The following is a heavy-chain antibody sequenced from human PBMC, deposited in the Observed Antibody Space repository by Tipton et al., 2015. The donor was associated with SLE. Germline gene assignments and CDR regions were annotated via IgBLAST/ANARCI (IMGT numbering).Heavy chain of an antibody. CDR1: GGSISNYY. V-gene: IGHV4-59*01. CDR3: ARYDYDSSGYQIFEY. CDR2: IYYSGTT. D-gene: IGHD3-22*01. J-gene: IGHJ4*02. Sequence: TLSLTCTVSGGSISNYYWSWIRQSPEKGLEWIGYIYYSGTTNYNPSFKSRVTISIDTSKTHFSLKLSSVTAADTAVYYCARYDYDSSGYQIFEYWGQGTPVTVSS.